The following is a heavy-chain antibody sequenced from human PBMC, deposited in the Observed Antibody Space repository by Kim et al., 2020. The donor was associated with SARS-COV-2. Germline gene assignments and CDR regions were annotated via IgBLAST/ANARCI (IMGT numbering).Heavy chain of an antibody. J-gene: IGHJ3*02. CDR2: IYSGGST. CDR1: GFTVSSNY. CDR3: ARDRYCSGGSCYGYDAFDI. V-gene: IGHV3-53*04. D-gene: IGHD2-15*01. Sequence: GGSLRLSCAASGFTVSSNYMSWVRQAPGKGLEWVSVIYSGGSTYYADSVKGRFTISRHNSKNTLYLQMNSLRAEDTAVYYCARDRYCSGGSCYGYDAFDIWGQGTMVTVSS.